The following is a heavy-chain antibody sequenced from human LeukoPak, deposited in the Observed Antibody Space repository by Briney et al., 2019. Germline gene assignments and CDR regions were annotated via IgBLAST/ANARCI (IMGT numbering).Heavy chain of an antibody. D-gene: IGHD2-21*01. V-gene: IGHV4-59*08. J-gene: IGHJ4*02. CDR2: IYDSGST. CDR3: ARAFCVGECFVLHIFFDS. Sequence: TSETLSLTCTVSGGSISSYYWSWIRQPPGKGLEWIGFIYDSGSTNYNPSLKSRVTISVDTSKNQFSLNLRSMQASDTAVYYCARAFCVGECFVLHIFFDSWGQGTLVTVSS. CDR1: GGSISSYY.